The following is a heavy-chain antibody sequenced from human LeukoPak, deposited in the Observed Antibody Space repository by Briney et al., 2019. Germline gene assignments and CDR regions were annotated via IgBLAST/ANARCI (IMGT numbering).Heavy chain of an antibody. V-gene: IGHV1-18*01. J-gene: IGHJ4*02. CDR3: ARGRYYYDSSGYYYVSSDYFDY. CDR1: GYTFTSYG. CDR2: ISAYNGNT. D-gene: IGHD3-22*01. Sequence: GASVKVSCKASGYTFTSYGISWVRQAPGQGLEWMGWISAYNGNTNYAQKLQGRVTMTTDTSTSTAYMELRSLRSDDTAVYYCARGRYYYDSSGYYYVSSDYFDYWGQGTLVTVSS.